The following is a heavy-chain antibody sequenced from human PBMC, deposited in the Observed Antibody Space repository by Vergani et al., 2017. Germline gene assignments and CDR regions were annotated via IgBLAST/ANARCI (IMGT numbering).Heavy chain of an antibody. Sequence: EVQLVESGGGLVQPGGSLRLSCAASGFTFSSYDMHWVRQATGKGLEWVSAIGTAGDPYYPGSVKGRFTISRENAKNSLYLQMNSLRAGDTAVYYCARGRVRTKDRTLTSYYFDYWGQGTLVTVSS. J-gene: IGHJ4*02. CDR3: ARGRVRTKDRTLTSYYFDY. V-gene: IGHV3-13*05. CDR1: GFTFSSYD. CDR2: IGTAGDP. D-gene: IGHD4-11*01.